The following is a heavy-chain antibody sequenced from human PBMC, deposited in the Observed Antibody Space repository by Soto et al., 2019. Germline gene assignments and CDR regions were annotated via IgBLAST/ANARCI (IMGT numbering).Heavy chain of an antibody. J-gene: IGHJ6*02. CDR1: GYSFTSYW. D-gene: IGHD5-18*01. Sequence: LGESLKISCKGSGYSFTSYWIGWVRQMPGKGLEWMGIIYPGDSDTRYSPSFQGQVTISADKSISTAYLQWSSLKASDTAMYYCARHGAVVDTAMVTSNYYYGMDVWGQGTTVTVSS. V-gene: IGHV5-51*01. CDR2: IYPGDSDT. CDR3: ARHGAVVDTAMVTSNYYYGMDV.